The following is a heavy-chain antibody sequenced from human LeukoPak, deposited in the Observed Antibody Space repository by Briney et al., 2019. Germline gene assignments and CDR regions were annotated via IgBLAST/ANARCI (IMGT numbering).Heavy chain of an antibody. V-gene: IGHV4-59*01. D-gene: IGHD3-22*01. CDR1: GGSISTSY. J-gene: IGHJ4*02. CDR2: IYYSGYT. Sequence: PSETLSLTCTVSGGSISTSYWSWIRQPPGKGLEWIGYIYYSGYTNYDPSLKSRVTISVDTSKNQFSLKLSSVTAADTAVYYCARSDFYHSSGYHFDYWGQGTLVTVSS. CDR3: ARSDFYHSSGYHFDY.